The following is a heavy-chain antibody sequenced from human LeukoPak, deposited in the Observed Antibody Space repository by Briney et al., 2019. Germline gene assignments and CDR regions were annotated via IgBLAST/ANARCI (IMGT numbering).Heavy chain of an antibody. V-gene: IGHV1-69*05. CDR1: GGTFSSYA. Sequence: EASVKVSCKASGGTFSSYAISWVRQAPGQGLEWMGRIIPIFGTANYAQKFQGRVTITTDESTSTAYMELSSLRSEDTAVYYCARGVAAGYDYWGQGTLVTVSS. CDR3: ARGVAAGYDY. J-gene: IGHJ4*02. D-gene: IGHD6-13*01. CDR2: IIPIFGTA.